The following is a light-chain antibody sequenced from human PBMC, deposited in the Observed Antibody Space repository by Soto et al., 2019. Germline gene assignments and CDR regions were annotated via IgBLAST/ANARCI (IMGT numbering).Light chain of an antibody. CDR3: QPYNNWPLT. Sequence: EVVMTQSPATLSVSPGDGVTISCRASQGIGDNLDWYQHKPGQTPRLLIYDTSTMATGVPARFSGSRSGPEFTLTISSLQSEDFAIYYCQPYNNWPLTFGGGTKVESK. J-gene: IGKJ4*01. CDR2: DTS. CDR1: QGIGDN. V-gene: IGKV3-15*01.